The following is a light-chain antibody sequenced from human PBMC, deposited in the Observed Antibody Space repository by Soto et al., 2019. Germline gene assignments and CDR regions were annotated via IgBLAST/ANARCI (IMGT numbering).Light chain of an antibody. CDR2: EVT. V-gene: IGLV2-14*01. CDR1: SGDIGSYNR. J-gene: IGLJ1*01. Sequence: QSVLTQPASVSGSPRQSITISCTGTSGDIGSYNRVSWYQQHPGKAPKLIIYEVTDRPSGVSNRFSGSKPGNTASLTISGLQAEDEAEYYCSSYTNINTRACVFGTGTKLTVL. CDR3: SSYTNINTRACV.